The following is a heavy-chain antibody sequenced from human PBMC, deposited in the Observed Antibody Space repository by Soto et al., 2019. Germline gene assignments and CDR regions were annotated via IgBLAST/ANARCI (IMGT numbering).Heavy chain of an antibody. CDR2: ISAYNGNT. V-gene: IGHV1-18*01. J-gene: IGHJ6*02. CDR1: GYTFTSYG. D-gene: IGHD2-2*01. CDR3: ARDPVPWPLLPAARPTYYYYYGMDV. Sequence: ASVKVSCKASGYTFTSYGISWVRQAPGRGLEWMGWISAYNGNTNYAQKLQGRVTMTTDTSTSTAYMELRSLRSDDTAVYYCARDPVPWPLLPAARPTYYYYYGMDVWGQGTTVTVS.